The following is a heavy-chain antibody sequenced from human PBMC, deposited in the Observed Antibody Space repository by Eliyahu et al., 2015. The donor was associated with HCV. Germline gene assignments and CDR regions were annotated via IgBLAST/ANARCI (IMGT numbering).Heavy chain of an antibody. CDR3: ASSTARDSGTVYFDY. D-gene: IGHD2-8*01. CDR1: GGSFSGYY. Sequence: QVQLQQXGAGLLXPSETLSLXCAVXGGSFSGYYWSWLRQTPGKGLXWIGEINXSGSTHYSPSLKSRLTIAADTPKNQFSLRLTSVTAADTGVYYCASSTARDSGTVYFDYWGQGTLVTVSS. J-gene: IGHJ4*02. V-gene: IGHV4-34*01. CDR2: INXSGST.